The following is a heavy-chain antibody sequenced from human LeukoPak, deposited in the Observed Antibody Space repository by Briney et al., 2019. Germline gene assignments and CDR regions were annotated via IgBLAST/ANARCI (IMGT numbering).Heavy chain of an antibody. CDR2: INHSGST. D-gene: IGHD4-23*01. CDR1: GGSFSGYF. V-gene: IGHV4-34*01. J-gene: IGHJ4*02. CDR3: ASLPYYGGSPAGVDY. Sequence: SETLSLTCAVYGGSFSGYFWSWLRQPPGKGLEWLGEINHSGSTNYNPSLKSRVTISVDKSKNQFSLKLSSVTAADTAVYYCASLPYYGGSPAGVDYWGQGTLVTVSS.